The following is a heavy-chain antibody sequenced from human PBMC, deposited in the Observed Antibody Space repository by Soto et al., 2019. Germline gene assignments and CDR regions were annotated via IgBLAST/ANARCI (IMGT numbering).Heavy chain of an antibody. CDR1: GFSFSSYA. CDR2: ISGSGGST. CDR3: AKGYSSSWVPFDY. J-gene: IGHJ4*02. Sequence: GGSLRLSCAASGFSFSSYAINWVRQAPGKGLEWVSAISGSGGSTYYADSVKGRFTISRDNSKNTLYLQMNSLRAEDTAVYYCAKGYSSSWVPFDYWGQGTLVTVSS. V-gene: IGHV3-23*01. D-gene: IGHD6-13*01.